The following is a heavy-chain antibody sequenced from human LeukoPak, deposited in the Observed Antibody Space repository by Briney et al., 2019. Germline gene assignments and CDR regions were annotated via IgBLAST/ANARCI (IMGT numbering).Heavy chain of an antibody. CDR2: INVGSGYT. D-gene: IGHD2-2*01. CDR3: AKDYQENLVVPAKGSPRLKRGSGSCIDY. V-gene: IGHV1-3*01. J-gene: IGHJ4*02. CDR1: GYSFTNYP. Sequence: ASVKVSCKTSGYSFTNYPMHWVREAPGQRLEWMGWINVGSGYTKYSQKFQGRVTITRDTSASTVYMELSSLRSEDTAVYYCAKDYQENLVVPAKGSPRLKRGSGSCIDYWGQGTLVTVSS.